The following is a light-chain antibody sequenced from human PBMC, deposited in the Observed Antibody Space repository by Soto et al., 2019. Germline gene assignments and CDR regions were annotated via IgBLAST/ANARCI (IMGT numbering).Light chain of an antibody. CDR3: AAWDDSLSGLV. V-gene: IGLV1-47*01. CDR1: SSNIGSNY. CDR2: RNN. Sequence: QAVVTQPPSASGTPGQRVTISCSGSSSNIGSNYVYWYQQLPGTAPKLLIYRNNQRPSGVPDRFSGSKSGTSACLAISGLRSEDEADYYCAAWDDSLSGLVFGGGTKVTVL. J-gene: IGLJ2*01.